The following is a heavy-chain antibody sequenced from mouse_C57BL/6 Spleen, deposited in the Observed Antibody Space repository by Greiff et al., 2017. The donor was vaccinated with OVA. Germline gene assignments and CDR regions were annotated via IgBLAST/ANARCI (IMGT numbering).Heavy chain of an antibody. J-gene: IGHJ2*01. CDR1: GYAFSSSW. CDR3: ARNPITTVVATDYFDY. D-gene: IGHD1-1*01. Sequence: QVQLQQSGPELVKPGASVKISCKASGYAFSSSWMNWVKQRPGKGLEWIGRIYPGDGDTNYNGKFKGKATLTADKSSSTAYMQLSSLTSEDSAVYICARNPITTVVATDYFDYWGQGTTLTVSS. CDR2: IYPGDGDT. V-gene: IGHV1-82*01.